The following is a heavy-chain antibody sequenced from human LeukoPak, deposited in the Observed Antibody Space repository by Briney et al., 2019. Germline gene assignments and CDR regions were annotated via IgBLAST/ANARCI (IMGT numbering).Heavy chain of an antibody. CDR3: ARDLRGYSGSNFDY. CDR1: GFTFSDYY. J-gene: IGHJ4*02. V-gene: IGHV3-11*06. D-gene: IGHD5-12*01. CDR2: ISSGSSYT. Sequence: PGGSLRLSCAASGFTFSDYYMSWIRQAPGKGLEWPSYISSGSSYTNYADSVKGRFTISRDNAKNSLYLQMNSLRAEDTAVYYCARDLRGYSGSNFDYWGQGTLVTVSS.